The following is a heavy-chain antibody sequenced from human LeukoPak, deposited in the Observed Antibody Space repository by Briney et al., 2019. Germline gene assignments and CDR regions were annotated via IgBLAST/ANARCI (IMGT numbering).Heavy chain of an antibody. CDR3: AKRGTRSSASCIDY. D-gene: IGHD2-15*01. J-gene: IGHJ4*02. V-gene: IGHV3-23*01. CDR2: ITGSGDNT. Sequence: PGGSLRLSCAASGFTFSSYGMTWVRQAPGKGLEWVSAITGSGDNTYYADSVKGRFSISRDNSKNTLYLQINSLRAEDTAVYYCAKRGTRSSASCIDYWGQGTLVTVSS. CDR1: GFTFSSYG.